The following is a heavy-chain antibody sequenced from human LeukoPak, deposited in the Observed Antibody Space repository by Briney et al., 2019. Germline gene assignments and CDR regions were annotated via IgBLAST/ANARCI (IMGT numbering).Heavy chain of an antibody. CDR1: GGCISSHY. J-gene: IGHJ4*02. D-gene: IGHD6-19*01. CDR2: IYYSGST. Sequence: SETLSLTCAVSGGCISSHYWSWIRQPPGKGLEWIGYIYYSGSTNYNPSLKSRVTISVDTSKNQFSLKLSSVTAADTAVYYCARRSPYSSGGAVDYWGQGTLVTVSS. V-gene: IGHV4-59*08. CDR3: ARRSPYSSGGAVDY.